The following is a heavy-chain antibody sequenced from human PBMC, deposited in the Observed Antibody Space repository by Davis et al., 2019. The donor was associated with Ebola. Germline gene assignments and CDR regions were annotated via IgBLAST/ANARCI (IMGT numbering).Heavy chain of an antibody. J-gene: IGHJ4*02. CDR1: GYNFTTYW. Sequence: QNSCKGSGYNFTTYWIGWVRQMPGKGLEWMGIIYPGDSDTRYSPSFQGQVTTSADKSISTAYLQWSSLKASDTAMYYCARPGRSSGRTYYFDYWGQGTLVTVSS. D-gene: IGHD6-19*01. CDR3: ARPGRSSGRTYYFDY. CDR2: IYPGDSDT. V-gene: IGHV5-51*01.